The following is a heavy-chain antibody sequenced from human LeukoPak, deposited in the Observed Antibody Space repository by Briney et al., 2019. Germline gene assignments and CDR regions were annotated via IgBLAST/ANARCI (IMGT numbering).Heavy chain of an antibody. D-gene: IGHD3-22*01. Sequence: PSETLSLTCTVSGGSISSYYWGWIRQPAGKGLEWIGRIYTSGSTNYNPSLKSRVTMSVDTSKNQFSLKLSSVTAADTAVYYCARARAYYDSSGYYYPIVYFDYWGQGTLVTVSS. J-gene: IGHJ4*02. CDR3: ARARAYYDSSGYYYPIVYFDY. CDR1: GGSISSYY. CDR2: IYTSGST. V-gene: IGHV4-4*07.